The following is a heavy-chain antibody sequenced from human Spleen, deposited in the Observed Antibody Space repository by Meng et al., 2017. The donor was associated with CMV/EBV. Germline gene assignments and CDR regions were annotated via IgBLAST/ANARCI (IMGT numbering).Heavy chain of an antibody. CDR3: ARERVDTAMFYYYYGMDL. Sequence: SETLSLTCAVYGGSFSGYYWSWIRQPPGKGLEWIGEINHSGSTNYNPSLKSRVTISVDTSKNQFSLKLSSVTAADTAVYYCARERVDTAMFYYYYGMDLWGQGTTVTVSS. J-gene: IGHJ6*02. CDR1: GGSFSGYY. V-gene: IGHV4-34*01. D-gene: IGHD5-18*01. CDR2: INHSGST.